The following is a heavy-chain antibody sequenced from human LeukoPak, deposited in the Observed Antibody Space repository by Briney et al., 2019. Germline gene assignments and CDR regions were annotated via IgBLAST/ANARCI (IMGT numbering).Heavy chain of an antibody. D-gene: IGHD1-26*01. V-gene: IGHV3-11*01. CDR1: GFTFSDYY. Sequence: GGSLRLSCAASGFTFSDYYMSWIRQAPGKGLEWVSYISSSGSTIYYADSVKGRFTISRDNAKNSLYLQMNSLRVEDTAVYHCARARGSYAFDIWGQGTRVTVFS. J-gene: IGHJ3*02. CDR3: ARARGSYAFDI. CDR2: ISSSGSTI.